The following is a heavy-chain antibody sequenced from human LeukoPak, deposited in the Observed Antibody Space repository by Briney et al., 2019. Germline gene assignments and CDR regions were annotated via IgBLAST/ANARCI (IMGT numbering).Heavy chain of an antibody. CDR3: ARGNVAAAGKVDL. V-gene: IGHV1-3*01. CDR1: GYTFTSYA. D-gene: IGHD6-13*01. CDR2: SNACNGNT. Sequence: APVKASCKASGYTFTSYAFHWVRQAPGQRLEWMGWSNACNGNTKYSQKFQDRVTITRHTSASTAYMELSSLRSEDTAVYYCARGNVAAAGKVDLWGQGTLVTVSA. J-gene: IGHJ5*02.